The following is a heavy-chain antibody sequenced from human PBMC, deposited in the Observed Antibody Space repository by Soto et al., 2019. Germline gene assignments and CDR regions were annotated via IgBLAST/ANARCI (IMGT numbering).Heavy chain of an antibody. CDR2: ISYDGSQK. D-gene: IGHD1-26*01. V-gene: IGHV3-30*18. CDR3: AKEMSGSYYSAYYFDS. Sequence: QVQLVESGGGVVQPGKSLSLSCVASGFTFSSYGMHWVRQAPGKGLEWVALISYDGSQKYYGVSVKGRFTISRDNSKNTMYLEMNSLGGDDTALYYCAKEMSGSYYSAYYFDSWGQGTLVTVSS. CDR1: GFTFSSYG. J-gene: IGHJ4*02.